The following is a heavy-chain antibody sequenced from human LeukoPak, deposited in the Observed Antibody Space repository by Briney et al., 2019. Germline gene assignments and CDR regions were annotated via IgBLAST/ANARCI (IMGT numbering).Heavy chain of an antibody. V-gene: IGHV4-59*01. Sequence: PSETLSLTCTVSGGSISNYFWSWIRQPPGKGLECIGYIYYSDSTNYNPSLKSRVTVSVDTSKNQFSLKLSSVTAADTAVYYCARTRYYYNSRSYGAPYYFDYWGQGTLVTVSS. CDR3: ARTRYYYNSRSYGAPYYFDY. CDR1: GGSISNYF. J-gene: IGHJ4*02. CDR2: IYYSDST. D-gene: IGHD3-10*01.